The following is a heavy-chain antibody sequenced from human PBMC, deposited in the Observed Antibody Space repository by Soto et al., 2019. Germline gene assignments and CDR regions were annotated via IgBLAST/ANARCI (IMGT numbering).Heavy chain of an antibody. CDR1: GFTFSSYA. CDR2: ISYDGSNK. Sequence: QVQLVESGGGVVQPGRSLRLSCAASGFTFSSYAMHWVRQAPGKGLAWVAVISYDGSNKYYADSVKGRFTISRDNSKNTLYLQMNSLRAEDTAVYYCAREKITYSRSSEDYYYGMDVWGQGTTVTVSS. D-gene: IGHD6-6*01. V-gene: IGHV3-30-3*01. J-gene: IGHJ6*02. CDR3: AREKITYSRSSEDYYYGMDV.